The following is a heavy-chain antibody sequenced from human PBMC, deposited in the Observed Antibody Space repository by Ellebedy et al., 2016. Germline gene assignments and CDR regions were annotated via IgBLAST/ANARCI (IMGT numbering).Heavy chain of an antibody. D-gene: IGHD3-9*01. V-gene: IGHV3-23*01. Sequence: GGSLRLXXAASGFTFSSYAMSWVRQAPGKGLEWVSAISGSGGSTYYADSVKGRFTISRDNSKNTLYLQMNSLRAEDTAVYYCAKGGDYDILTGPGGFDLWGRGTLVTVSS. J-gene: IGHJ2*01. CDR2: ISGSGGST. CDR1: GFTFSSYA. CDR3: AKGGDYDILTGPGGFDL.